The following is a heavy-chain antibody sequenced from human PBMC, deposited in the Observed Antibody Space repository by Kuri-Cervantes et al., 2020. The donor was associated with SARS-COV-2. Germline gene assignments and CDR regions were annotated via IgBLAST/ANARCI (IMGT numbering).Heavy chain of an antibody. J-gene: IGHJ4*02. V-gene: IGHV4-34*01. CDR3: ARRNLRFLAGGYYFDY. CDR2: IYHSGST. D-gene: IGHD3-3*01. Sequence: ESLKISCAVYGGSFSGYYWSWIRQPPGKGLEWIGSIYHSGSTYYNPSLKSRVTISVDTSKNQFSLKLSSVTAADTAVYYCARRNLRFLAGGYYFDYWGQGTLVTVSS. CDR1: GGSFSGYY.